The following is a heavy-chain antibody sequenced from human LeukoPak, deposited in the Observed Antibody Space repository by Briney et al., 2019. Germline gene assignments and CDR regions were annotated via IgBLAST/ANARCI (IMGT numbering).Heavy chain of an antibody. D-gene: IGHD1-1*01. V-gene: IGHV3-53*05. CDR2: IQSGGIT. CDR1: GFIVSSNY. J-gene: IGHJ4*02. CDR3: VRDIWSRTTSSSYFDH. Sequence: QPGGSLRLSCVASGFIVSSNYMSWVRQARGKGLVWFSVIQSGGITDHADSVKGRFTISRDNSKNTLDLHLESLGPDDSAIYYCVRDIWSRTTSSSYFDHWGQGTMVTVSS.